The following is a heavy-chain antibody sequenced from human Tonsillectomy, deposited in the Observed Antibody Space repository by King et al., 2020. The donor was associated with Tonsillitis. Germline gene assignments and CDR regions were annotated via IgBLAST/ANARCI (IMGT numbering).Heavy chain of an antibody. CDR2: IIPISDTR. Sequence: QLVQSGAEVKKPGSSVKVSCKASGNTFSSYGINWVRQAPGQGLEWMGGIIPISDTRNYAQKFQGRVTINADESTSTAYMELSSLRFEDTAVYFCAREEVGYGSSWYPWKYWGQGTLVIVSS. J-gene: IGHJ4*02. D-gene: IGHD6-13*01. CDR1: GNTFSSYG. V-gene: IGHV1-69*01. CDR3: AREEVGYGSSWYPWKY.